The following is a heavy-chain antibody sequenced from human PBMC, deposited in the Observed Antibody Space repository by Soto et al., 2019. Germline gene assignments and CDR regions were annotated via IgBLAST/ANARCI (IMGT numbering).Heavy chain of an antibody. CDR3: ARGSSGSSSWYWDYYYYYGMDV. Sequence: GGSLRLSCAASGFTFSSYSMNWVRQAPGKGLEWVSFITSSSSTIYYADSVKGRFTISRDNSKNTLYLQMNSQRDEDTAVYYCARGSSGSSSWYWDYYYYYGMDVWGQGTTVTVSS. V-gene: IGHV3-48*02. CDR2: ITSSSSTI. CDR1: GFTFSSYS. J-gene: IGHJ6*02. D-gene: IGHD6-13*01.